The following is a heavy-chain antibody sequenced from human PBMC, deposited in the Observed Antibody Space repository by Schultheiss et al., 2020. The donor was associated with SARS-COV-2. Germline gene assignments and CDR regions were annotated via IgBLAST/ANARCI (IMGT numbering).Heavy chain of an antibody. CDR3: ARAPIYGGNSYFDY. J-gene: IGHJ4*02. D-gene: IGHD4-23*01. CDR1: GFTFSSYG. Sequence: GESLKISCAASGFTFSSYGMHWVRQAPGKGLEWVAVIWYDGSNKYYADSVKGRFTISRDNSKNTLYLQMNSLRAEDTAVYYCARAPIYGGNSYFDYWGQGTLVTVSS. V-gene: IGHV3-33*01. CDR2: IWYDGSNK.